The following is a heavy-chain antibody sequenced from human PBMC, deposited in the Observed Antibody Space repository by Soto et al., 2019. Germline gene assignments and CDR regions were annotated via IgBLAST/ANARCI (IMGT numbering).Heavy chain of an antibody. CDR3: ARRDIVVVPAASYGMDV. CDR1: GYSFTSYW. V-gene: IGHV5-10-1*01. CDR2: IDPSDSYT. J-gene: IGHJ6*02. D-gene: IGHD2-2*01. Sequence: GESLKISCNGSGYSFTSYWISWVRQMPGKGLEWMGRIDPSDSYTNYSPSFQGHVTISADKSISTAYLQWSSLKASDTAMYYCARRDIVVVPAASYGMDVWGQGTTVTVYS.